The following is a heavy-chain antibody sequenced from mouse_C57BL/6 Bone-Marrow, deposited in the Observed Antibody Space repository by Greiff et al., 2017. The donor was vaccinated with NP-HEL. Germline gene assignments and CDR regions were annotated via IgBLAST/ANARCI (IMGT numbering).Heavy chain of an antibody. D-gene: IGHD2-1*01. CDR1: GFTFSSYA. J-gene: IGHJ4*01. V-gene: IGHV5-4*01. CDR3: ARDYGNYAMDY. Sequence: EVQLVESGGGLVKPGGSLKLSCAASGFTFSSYAMSWVRQTPEKRLAWVATISDGGSYTFYPDNVKGRFPISSDNAKNNLYLQMSHLKSEDTAMYYCARDYGNYAMDYWCQGTSVTVSS. CDR2: ISDGGSYT.